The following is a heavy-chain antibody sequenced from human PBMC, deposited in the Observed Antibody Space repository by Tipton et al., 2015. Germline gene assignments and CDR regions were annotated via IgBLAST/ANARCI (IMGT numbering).Heavy chain of an antibody. D-gene: IGHD4-23*01. CDR2: ISYTETS. CDR3: ARARGRHGGLFDS. V-gene: IGHV4-61*01. CDR1: GDSVSSGSYY. J-gene: IGHJ4*02. Sequence: TLSLTCTVSGDSVSSGSYYWSWIRQSPGKGLEWIGYISYTETSHYNPSLKSRVTISVDTSKTQFSLKMSSVTASDTAVYYCARARGRHGGLFDSWGQGILVTVSS.